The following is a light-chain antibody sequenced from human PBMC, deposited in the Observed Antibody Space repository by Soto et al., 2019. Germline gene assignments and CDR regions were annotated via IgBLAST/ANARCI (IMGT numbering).Light chain of an antibody. Sequence: IQMTQSAASVSANVGDRVTITCLSSQTISNFVNWYQQKLGRAPRLLIYAASSLQSGVPSRFSGSGSGTDFTLTISSLQPEDFATYYCPHSYNTVWPFG. CDR1: QTISNF. CDR2: AAS. J-gene: IGKJ2*01. V-gene: IGKV1-39*01. CDR3: PHSYNTVWP.